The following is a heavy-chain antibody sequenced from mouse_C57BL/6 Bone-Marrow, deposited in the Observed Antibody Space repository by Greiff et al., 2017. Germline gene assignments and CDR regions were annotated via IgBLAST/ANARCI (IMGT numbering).Heavy chain of an antibody. CDR2: IDPSDRYT. D-gene: IGHD1-1*01. Sequence: VQLQQPGAELVRPGTSVKLSCKASGYTFTSYWMHWVKQRPEQGLGWIGVIDPSDRYTTYTQKLQGKATLTVDTSSSTAYMQLSSLTSEDAAVYYCARLRAFDYYGSSFDYWGQGTTLTVSS. CDR1: GYTFTSYW. J-gene: IGHJ2*01. CDR3: ARLRAFDYYGSSFDY. V-gene: IGHV1-59*01.